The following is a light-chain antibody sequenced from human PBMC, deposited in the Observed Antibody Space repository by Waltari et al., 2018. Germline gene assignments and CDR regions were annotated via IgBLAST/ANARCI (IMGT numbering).Light chain of an antibody. CDR1: TIGSKR. CDR3: LVWHSTTDHHGV. Sequence: YVVTQSPSVSVAPGETARIACGGDTIGSKRVQWYQQRPGQAPGLVISYDSDRPSGIPERFSGSNSGNTATLTISWVEADDEADYYCLVWHSTTDHHGVFGGGTKLTVL. CDR2: YDS. V-gene: IGLV3-21*04. J-gene: IGLJ2*01.